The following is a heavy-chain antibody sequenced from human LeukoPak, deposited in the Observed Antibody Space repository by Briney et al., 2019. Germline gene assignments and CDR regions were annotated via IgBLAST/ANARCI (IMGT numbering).Heavy chain of an antibody. J-gene: IGHJ4*02. V-gene: IGHV4-39*07. CDR2: MHYSGST. D-gene: IGHD6-13*01. CDR1: GGSITKNGYY. Sequence: SEPLSLTCSVSGGSITKNGYYWGWIRQSPETGLEWIGSMHYSGSTYYNPSLNSRVTISVDTSKNQFSLKLTSVTAADTAVYYCARGTKYSSSWDNPPGFDYWGQGTLVTVSS. CDR3: ARGTKYSSSWDNPPGFDY.